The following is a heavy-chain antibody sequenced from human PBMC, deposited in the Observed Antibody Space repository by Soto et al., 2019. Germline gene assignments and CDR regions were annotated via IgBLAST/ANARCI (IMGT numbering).Heavy chain of an antibody. CDR2: IWYDGSIK. CDR3: ARIDCTGGSCRPYAYYDMDV. V-gene: IGHV3-33*01. J-gene: IGHJ6*02. CDR1: GFTFNTYG. Sequence: GGSLRLFCAASGFTFNTYGMHWVRQAPGRGLEWVAVIWYDGSIKYYADSVKGRFTSSRDNSKNTLYLQMNSLRAEDTAVYYCARIDCTGGSCRPYAYYDMDVWGQGTTVTVSS. D-gene: IGHD2-15*01.